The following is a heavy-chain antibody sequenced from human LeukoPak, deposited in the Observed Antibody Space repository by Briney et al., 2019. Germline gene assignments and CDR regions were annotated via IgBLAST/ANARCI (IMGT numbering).Heavy chain of an antibody. CDR1: GFTFSSYA. V-gene: IGHV3-30-3*02. J-gene: IGHJ4*02. CDR3: AKLGIAAAGEPYYFAY. Sequence: GGSLRLSCAASGFTFSSYAMHWVRQAPGKGLEWVAVISYDGSNKYYADSVKGRFTISRDNSRNTLYLQMNSLRAEDAAVYYCAKLGIAAAGEPYYFAYWGQGTLVTVSS. D-gene: IGHD6-13*01. CDR2: ISYDGSNK.